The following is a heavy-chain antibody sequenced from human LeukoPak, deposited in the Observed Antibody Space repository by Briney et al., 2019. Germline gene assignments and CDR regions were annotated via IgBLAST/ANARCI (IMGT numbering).Heavy chain of an antibody. CDR1: GGSFSGYY. D-gene: IGHD3-10*01. CDR2: INHSGST. J-gene: IGHJ4*02. CDR3: AKHYMGSYNNRGLDS. Sequence: SETLSLTCAVYGGSFSGYYWSWIRQPPGKGLEWIGEINHSGSTNYNLSLKSRVTISVDTSKNQFSLKLSSVTAADTAVYYCAKHYMGSYNNRGLDSWGQGTLVTVSS. V-gene: IGHV4-34*01.